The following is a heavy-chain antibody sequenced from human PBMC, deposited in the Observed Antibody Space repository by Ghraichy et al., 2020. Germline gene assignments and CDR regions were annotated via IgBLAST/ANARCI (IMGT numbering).Heavy chain of an antibody. J-gene: IGHJ4*02. CDR2: ISYDGNDK. V-gene: IGHV3-30*18. CDR3: AKDERSTWYVTIDY. D-gene: IGHD6-13*01. CDR1: GFTFSSYG. Sequence: GESLNISCAAYGFTFSSYGMHWVRQAPGKGLEWVAVISYDGNDKYYADSVKGRFTISRDNSKNTLYLQMNSLRAEDTAVYYCAKDERSTWYVTIDYWGQGTLVTVSS.